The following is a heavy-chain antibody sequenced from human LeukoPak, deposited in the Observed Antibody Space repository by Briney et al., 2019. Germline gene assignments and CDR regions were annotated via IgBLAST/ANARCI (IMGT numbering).Heavy chain of an antibody. V-gene: IGHV3-23*01. CDR1: GFTFSNSA. CDR2: ISGSGGST. Sequence: GGSLRLSCAASGFTFSNSALSWVRQAPGKGLEWVSDISGSGGSTYYADSVKGRFTISRDNSKNTVYLQMNSLRAEDTAVYYCARDPDRSGFDFWGQGTLVTVSS. CDR3: ARDPDRSGFDF. D-gene: IGHD3-10*01. J-gene: IGHJ4*02.